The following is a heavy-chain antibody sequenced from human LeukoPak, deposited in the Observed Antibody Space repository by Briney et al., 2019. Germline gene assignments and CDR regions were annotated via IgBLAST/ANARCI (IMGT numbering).Heavy chain of an antibody. J-gene: IGHJ4*02. CDR3: SRESGPFCPFGC. D-gene: IGHD3-9*01. CDR1: GGSISGTNW. V-gene: IGHV4/OR15-8*02. CDR2: ISLAGQT. Sequence: SETLSLTCGVSGGSISGTNWWSWGRPPPGEGLEWIGEISLAGQTNYNPSLTGRVTMSLDKSSNQLSLHLTSVTAADTATYFCSRESGPFCPFGCWGQGTLVIVSS.